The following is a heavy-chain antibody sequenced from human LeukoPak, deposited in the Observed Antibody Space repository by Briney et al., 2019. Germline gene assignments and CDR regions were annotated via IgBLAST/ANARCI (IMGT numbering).Heavy chain of an antibody. D-gene: IGHD3-16*01. V-gene: IGHV3-48*03. CDR2: ISGSGSTI. J-gene: IGHJ1*01. CDR3: ARHGGGVGGFWDFGY. Sequence: PGGSLRLSCAASGFTFSNYEMNWVRQAPGKGLEWVSYISGSGSTIYYADSVKGRFTISRDNAKNSLYLQMNTLRVEDTAVYYCARHGGGVGGFWDFGYWGQGTLVIVSS. CDR1: GFTFSNYE.